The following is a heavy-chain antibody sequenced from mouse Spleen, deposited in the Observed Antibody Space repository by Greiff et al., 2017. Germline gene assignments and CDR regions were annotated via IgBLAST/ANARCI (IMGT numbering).Heavy chain of an antibody. D-gene: IGHD1-1*01. CDR1: GYTFTDYY. J-gene: IGHJ4*01. CDR2: IYPGSGNT. Sequence: VQLQQSGAELVRPGASVKLSCKASGYTFTDYYINWVKQRPGQGLEWIARIYPGSGNTYYNEKFKGKATLTAEKSSSTAYMQLSSLTSEDSAVYFCARDSGSSSYYAMDYWGQGTSVTVSS. V-gene: IGHV1-76*01. CDR3: ARDSGSSSYYAMDY.